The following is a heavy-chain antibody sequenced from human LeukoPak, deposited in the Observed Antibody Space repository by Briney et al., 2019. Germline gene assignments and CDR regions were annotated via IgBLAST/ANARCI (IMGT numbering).Heavy chain of an antibody. CDR2: ISSSSSTI. V-gene: IGHV3-48*01. CDR1: GFTFSTYT. CDR3: ASSTMVRGVIGDY. Sequence: PGGSLRLSCAASGFTFSTYTMNWVRQAPGKGLEWISSISSSSSTIYHADSVKGRFTISRDNAKNSLYLQMNSLRAEDTAVYYCASSTMVRGVIGDYWGQGTLVTVSS. D-gene: IGHD3-10*01. J-gene: IGHJ4*02.